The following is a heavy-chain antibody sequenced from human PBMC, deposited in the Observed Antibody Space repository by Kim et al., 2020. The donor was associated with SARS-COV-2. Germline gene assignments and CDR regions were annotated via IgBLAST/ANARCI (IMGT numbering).Heavy chain of an antibody. CDR3: ARDRSGSYHYGMDD. CDR1: GFTFSSYA. D-gene: IGHD1-26*01. Sequence: GGSLRLSCAASGFTFSSYAMHWVRQAPGKGLEWVAVISYDGSNKYYADSVKGRFTISRDNSKNTLYLQMNSLRAEDTAVYYCARDRSGSYHYGMDDWGQGTTVTVSS. CDR2: ISYDGSNK. J-gene: IGHJ6*02. V-gene: IGHV3-30-3*01.